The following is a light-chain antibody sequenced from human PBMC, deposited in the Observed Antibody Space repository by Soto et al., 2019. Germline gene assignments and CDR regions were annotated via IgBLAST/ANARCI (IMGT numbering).Light chain of an antibody. CDR1: QSISTW. J-gene: IGKJ1*01. Sequence: DIQMPQSPSPLSASVGVRVTFTCRASQSISTWLAWYQQKPGKAPKPLNYDASSLHSEVQSRFSGSGSGTEFTLTISTLQPDDFATYYCQQYMNYATFGQGTKVEI. CDR3: QQYMNYAT. V-gene: IGKV1-5*01. CDR2: DAS.